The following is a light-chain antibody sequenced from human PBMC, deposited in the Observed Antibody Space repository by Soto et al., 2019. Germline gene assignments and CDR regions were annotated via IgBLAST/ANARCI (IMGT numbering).Light chain of an antibody. CDR1: QSVSSNY. CDR2: GAS. CDR3: QQYGSSRWT. V-gene: IGKV3-20*01. Sequence: ENVLTQSPGTLSLSPGERATLSCRASQSVSSNYVAWYQQKPGQAPRLLVYGASSRATGIPDRCSGSGSGTDFTLTISRLEPEDLAVYYCQQYGSSRWTFGQGTKVEIQ. J-gene: IGKJ1*01.